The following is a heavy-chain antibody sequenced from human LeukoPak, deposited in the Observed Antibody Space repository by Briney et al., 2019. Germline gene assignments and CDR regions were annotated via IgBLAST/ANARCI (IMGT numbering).Heavy chain of an antibody. CDR3: ARGFYGSGSQFDY. V-gene: IGHV4-30-2*01. Sequence: SETLSLTCAVYGGSISSGDYPWSWIRQPPGKGLEWIGYIFHTGHTSYNPSLKSRVTISVDMSKNQLSLKLSSVTAADTAVYHCARGFYGSGSQFDYWGQGTLVTVSS. CDR1: GGSISSGDYP. J-gene: IGHJ4*02. D-gene: IGHD3-10*01. CDR2: IFHTGHT.